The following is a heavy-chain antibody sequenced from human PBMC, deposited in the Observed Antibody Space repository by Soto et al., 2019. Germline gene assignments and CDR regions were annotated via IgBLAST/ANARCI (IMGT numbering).Heavy chain of an antibody. J-gene: IGHJ5*02. CDR1: GGSINNYY. V-gene: IGHV4-59*01. CDR2: IYYSGST. Sequence: SETLSLTCTVSGGSINNYYWNWIRQPPGKGLEWIGYIYYSGSTNYNPSLKSRVTISVDSSKNQFSLRLSSVTAADTAVYYCARDRGSRVENWFDPWGQGTLVTVSS. CDR3: ARDRGSRVENWFDP. D-gene: IGHD6-13*01.